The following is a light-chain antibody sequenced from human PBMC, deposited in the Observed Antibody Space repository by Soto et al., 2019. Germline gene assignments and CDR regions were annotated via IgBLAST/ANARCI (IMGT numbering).Light chain of an antibody. J-gene: IGLJ3*02. V-gene: IGLV1-40*01. CDR1: SSNIGAGYD. CDR3: PSYDSSLSGWV. Sequence: QSVLTQPPSVSGAPGQRVTISCTGRSSNIGAGYDVHWYQQLPGTAPKLLIYGNSNRPSGVPDRFSGSKSGTSASLAITGLQAEDEADYYCPSYDSSLSGWVFGGGTKLTVL. CDR2: GNS.